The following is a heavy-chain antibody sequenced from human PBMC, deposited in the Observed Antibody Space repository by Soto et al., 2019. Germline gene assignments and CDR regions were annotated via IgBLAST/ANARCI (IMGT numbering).Heavy chain of an antibody. Sequence: QVQLVESGGGVVQPGRSLRLSCAASGFTFSSYGMHWVRQAPGKGLEWVAVISYDGSNKYYADSVKGRFTISRDNSKNTLYLQMNSLRAEDTAVYYCAKPNLGGYSYAFDYWGQETLVTVSS. CDR2: ISYDGSNK. D-gene: IGHD5-18*01. V-gene: IGHV3-30*18. J-gene: IGHJ4*02. CDR1: GFTFSSYG. CDR3: AKPNLGGYSYAFDY.